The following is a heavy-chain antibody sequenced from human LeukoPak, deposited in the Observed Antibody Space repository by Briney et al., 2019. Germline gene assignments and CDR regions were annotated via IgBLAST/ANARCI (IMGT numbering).Heavy chain of an antibody. CDR3: ARASYYYDSSGYSQPFDY. J-gene: IGHJ4*02. CDR1: GGSISSSSYY. Sequence: SETLSLTCTVSGGSISSSSYYWGWIRQPPGKGLEWIGSIYYSGSTNYNPSLKSRVTISVDTSKNQFSLKLSSVTAADTAVYYCARASYYYDSSGYSQPFDYWGQGTLVTVSS. CDR2: IYYSGST. V-gene: IGHV4-39*07. D-gene: IGHD3-22*01.